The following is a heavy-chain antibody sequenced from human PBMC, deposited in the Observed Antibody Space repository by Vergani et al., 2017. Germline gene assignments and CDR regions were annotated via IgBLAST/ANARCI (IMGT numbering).Heavy chain of an antibody. J-gene: IGHJ4*02. CDR1: GYTFTDYY. CDR2: VDPEDGET. D-gene: IGHD3-10*01. Sequence: EVQLVQSGAEVKKPGATVKISCKVSGYTFTDYYMHWVQQAPGKGLEWMGLVDPEDGETIYAEKFQGRVTITADTSTDTAYMELSSLRSEDTAVYYCAKDVLWFGELLYPYFDYWGQGTLVTVSS. V-gene: IGHV1-69-2*01. CDR3: AKDVLWFGELLYPYFDY.